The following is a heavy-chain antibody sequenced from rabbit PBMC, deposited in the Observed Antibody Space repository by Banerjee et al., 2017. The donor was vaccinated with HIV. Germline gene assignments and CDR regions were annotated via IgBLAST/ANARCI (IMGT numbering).Heavy chain of an antibody. Sequence: QSLEESGGDLVKPGASLTLTCTASGFSFSSNAMCWVRQAPGKGPEWIACIGTSSGNTYYASWAKGRFTISKTSSTTVTLQMTSLTAADTATYFCARDYGGYGAYYFNLWGQGTLVTVS. CDR1: GFSFSSNA. V-gene: IGHV1S40*01. CDR3: ARDYGGYGAYYFNL. CDR2: IGTSSGNT. J-gene: IGHJ4*01. D-gene: IGHD2-1*01.